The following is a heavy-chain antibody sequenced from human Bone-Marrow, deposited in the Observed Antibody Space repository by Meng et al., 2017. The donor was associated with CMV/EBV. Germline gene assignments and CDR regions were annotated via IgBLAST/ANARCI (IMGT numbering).Heavy chain of an antibody. CDR1: GGSISSSSYY. CDR2: IYYSGST. D-gene: IGHD2-2*01. Sequence: GSLRLSCTVSGGSISSSSYYWGWIRQPPGKGLEWIGSIYYSGSTYYNPSLKSRVTISVDTSKNQFSLKLSSVTAADTAVYYCARIQGGRSSWPYYYYGMDVWGQGTTVNFAS. V-gene: IGHV4-39*07. CDR3: ARIQGGRSSWPYYYYGMDV. J-gene: IGHJ6*02.